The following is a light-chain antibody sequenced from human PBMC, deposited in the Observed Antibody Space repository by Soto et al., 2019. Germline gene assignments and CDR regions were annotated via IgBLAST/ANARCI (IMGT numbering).Light chain of an antibody. CDR2: EVN. CDR1: SSDIGSSNY. Sequence: QSALTQPASVSGSPGQSITISCLGSSSDIGSSNYVSWFQQHPGQVPKVLINEVNNRASGISALFYGSKSVNTSSLTISGLQAEDDSHYSCDSHPLMSTLFGGGTKLTVL. CDR3: DSHPLMSTL. J-gene: IGLJ2*01. V-gene: IGLV2-14*01.